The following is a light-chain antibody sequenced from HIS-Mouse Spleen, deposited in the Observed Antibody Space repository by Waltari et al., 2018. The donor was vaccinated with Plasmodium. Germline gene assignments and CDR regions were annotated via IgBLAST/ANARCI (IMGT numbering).Light chain of an antibody. CDR1: ALPKKY. Sequence: SYELTQPPSVSVSPGQTARITCSGDALPKKYAYWYQQKSGQAPVLGIYEDSKRPPGIPEGFCGSSSGTMATLTISGAQVGDEADYYCYSTDSSGNHRVFGGGTKLTVL. CDR2: EDS. J-gene: IGLJ3*02. V-gene: IGLV3-10*01. CDR3: YSTDSSGNHRV.